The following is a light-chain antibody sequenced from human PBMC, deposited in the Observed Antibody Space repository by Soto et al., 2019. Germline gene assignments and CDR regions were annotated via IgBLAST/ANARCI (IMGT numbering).Light chain of an antibody. J-gene: IGLJ1*01. CDR1: SSNIGAGYD. V-gene: IGLV1-40*01. Sequence: QSVLTQPPSVSGAPGQRVTISCTGSSSNIGAGYDVHWYQQLPGTAPKLLIYGNSNRPSGVPDRFSGSKSGTSASLAITGLQAEDEADYYCQSYDSSLTSIVFGTGTKATVL. CDR2: GNS. CDR3: QSYDSSLTSIV.